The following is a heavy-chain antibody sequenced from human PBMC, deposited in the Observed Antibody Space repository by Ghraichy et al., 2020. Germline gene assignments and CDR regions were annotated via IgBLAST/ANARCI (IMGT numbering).Heavy chain of an antibody. CDR1: GGSITSYY. J-gene: IGHJ3*01. CDR3: ARQGYSSGWPARRLFDL. Sequence: SETLSLTCTVSGGSITSYYWSWIRQPPGKGLEWLGYIYYNGSPNYNPSLKSRITISGDTSKNQISLKLNSVTAADTAVYYCARQGYSSGWPARRLFDLWGQGTMVTVSS. CDR2: IYYNGSP. V-gene: IGHV4-59*08. D-gene: IGHD6-19*01.